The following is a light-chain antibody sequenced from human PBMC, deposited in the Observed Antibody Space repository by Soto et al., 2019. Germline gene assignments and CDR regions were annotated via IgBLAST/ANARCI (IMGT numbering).Light chain of an antibody. CDR2: AAS. J-gene: IGKJ1*01. CDR3: QQSYSTPRT. Sequence: DIQMTQSPSSLSASVGDRVTITCRASQSISSYLNWYQQKPGKAPKLLIYAASSLQSGVPSRFSGSVSGTDFTLTIGSLQPEDFATYYCQQSYSTPRTFGQGTKVDIK. CDR1: QSISSY. V-gene: IGKV1-39*01.